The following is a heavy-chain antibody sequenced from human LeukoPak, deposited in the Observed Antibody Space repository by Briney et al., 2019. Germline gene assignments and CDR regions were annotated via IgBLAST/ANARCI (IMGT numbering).Heavy chain of an antibody. Sequence: GGSLRLSCAASGFTFSNYNMNWVRQAPGKGLEWVSSISRSSIYKYYADSMKGRFTISRDNSKNTLYLQMNSLRAEDTAVYYCAKDDGGSGVDAFDIWGQGTMVTVSS. CDR2: ISRSSIYK. D-gene: IGHD1-26*01. CDR3: AKDDGGSGVDAFDI. V-gene: IGHV3-21*04. CDR1: GFTFSNYN. J-gene: IGHJ3*02.